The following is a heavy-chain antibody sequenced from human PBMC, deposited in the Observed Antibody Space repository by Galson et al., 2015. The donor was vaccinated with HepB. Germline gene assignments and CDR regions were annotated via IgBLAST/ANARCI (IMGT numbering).Heavy chain of an antibody. CDR3: AKDLIINYYGMDV. Sequence: SLRLSCAASGFTFSSYGMQWVRQAPGKGLEWVAVISYGGSNKYYADSVKGRFTISRDNSKNTLYLQMNSLRAEDTAVYYCAKDLIINYYGMDVWGQGTTVTVSS. D-gene: IGHD3-10*01. V-gene: IGHV3-30*18. CDR1: GFTFSSYG. CDR2: ISYGGSNK. J-gene: IGHJ6*02.